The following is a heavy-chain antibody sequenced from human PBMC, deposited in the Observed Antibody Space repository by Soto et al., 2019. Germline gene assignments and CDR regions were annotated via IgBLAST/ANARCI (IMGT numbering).Heavy chain of an antibody. CDR3: ARVGGVAARTFDY. CDR2: LYYSGNT. V-gene: IGHV4-59*01. J-gene: IGHJ4*02. CDR1: GGSISPFY. Sequence: SETLSLTXTVSGGSISPFYWSWVRQPPGEGLEWIGYLYYSGNTNYSAALKGRVTISVDASKNQASLRLTSVTAADTAVYYCARVGGVAARTFDYWAQGTVVT. D-gene: IGHD2-15*01.